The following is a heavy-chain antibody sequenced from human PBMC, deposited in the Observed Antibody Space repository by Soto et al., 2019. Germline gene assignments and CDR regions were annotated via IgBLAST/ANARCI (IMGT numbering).Heavy chain of an antibody. CDR2: IYPGDSDT. CDR1: GYSVTSYW. V-gene: IGHV5-51*01. CDR3: ARRRASIAALYDAFDI. Sequence: GESLKSSGKGSGYSVTSYWSGWVRQMPGKGLEWMGIIYPGDSDTRYSPSFQGQVTISADKSISTAYLQWSSLKASDTAMYYCARRRASIAALYDAFDIWGQGTMVTVSS. D-gene: IGHD6-6*01. J-gene: IGHJ3*02.